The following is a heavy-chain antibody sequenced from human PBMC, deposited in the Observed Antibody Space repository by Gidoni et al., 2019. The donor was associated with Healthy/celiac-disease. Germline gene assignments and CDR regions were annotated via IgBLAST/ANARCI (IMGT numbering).Heavy chain of an antibody. Sequence: QVQLQQWGAGLLKPSETLSLTCAVYGGAFSGYYWSWIRQPPGEGREWIGEINHSGSTNYNPSLKSRVTISVDTSKNQFSLKLSSVTAADTAVYYCARGREDLTDTAMTFDYWGQGTLVTVSS. D-gene: IGHD5-18*01. CDR2: INHSGST. CDR1: GGAFSGYY. CDR3: ARGREDLTDTAMTFDY. V-gene: IGHV4-34*01. J-gene: IGHJ4*02.